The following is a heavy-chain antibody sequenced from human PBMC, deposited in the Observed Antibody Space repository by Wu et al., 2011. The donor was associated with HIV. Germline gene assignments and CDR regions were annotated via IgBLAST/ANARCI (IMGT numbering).Heavy chain of an antibody. Sequence: VQLVQSGAEVKKPGASVKVSCKASGYNFITYGISWVRQAPGQGLEWMGWISGYNGNTNYAQKLQGRVTMTTDTSTSTAYIELRSLRSDDTAVYYCAREAWAPLLTTNRYFDLWGRGSLVTVSS. J-gene: IGHJ2*01. CDR1: GYNFITYG. CDR2: ISGYNGNT. CDR3: AREAWAPLLTTNRYFDL. V-gene: IGHV1-18*01. D-gene: IGHD4-17*01.